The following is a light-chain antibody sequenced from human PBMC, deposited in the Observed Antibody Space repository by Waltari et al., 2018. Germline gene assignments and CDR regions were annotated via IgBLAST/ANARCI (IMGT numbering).Light chain of an antibody. CDR3: QQYGSSRT. CDR1: QSVSSSY. J-gene: IGKJ1*01. V-gene: IGKV3-20*01. Sequence: EIVLTQSPGTLSLSPGERATLSCRASQSVSSSYLAWYQQKPGQAPRLLSYGASSRATGIPDSVSGSGSGTDFTLTISRLEPEDFAVYYCQQYGSSRTFGQGTKVEIK. CDR2: GAS.